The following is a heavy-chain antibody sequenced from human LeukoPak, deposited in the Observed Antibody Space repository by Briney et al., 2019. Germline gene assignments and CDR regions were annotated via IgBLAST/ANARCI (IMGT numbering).Heavy chain of an antibody. D-gene: IGHD3-3*01. V-gene: IGHV3-21*01. CDR2: ISSSSSYI. CDR1: GLTFSSYS. Sequence: GGSLRLSCAASGLTFSSYSMNWVRQAPGKGLEWVSSISSSSSYIYYADSVKGRFTISRDNAKNSLYLQMNSLRAEDTAVYYFARASGSGYYDYWGQGTLVTVSS. J-gene: IGHJ4*02. CDR3: ARASGSGYYDY.